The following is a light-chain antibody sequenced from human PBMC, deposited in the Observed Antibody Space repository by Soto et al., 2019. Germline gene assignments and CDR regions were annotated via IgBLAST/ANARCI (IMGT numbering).Light chain of an antibody. J-gene: IGKJ2*01. CDR2: GAS. CDR1: ESINQN. CDR3: QQYDSSSPT. V-gene: IGKV3-15*01. Sequence: ETVMTQSPATLSVSPGEGATLSCRATESINQNLAWYQQKPGQAPRLLIHGASYRATGIPDRFSGRGSGTEFTLAISRLQSEDFATYYCQQYDSSSPTFGQGTKLEIK.